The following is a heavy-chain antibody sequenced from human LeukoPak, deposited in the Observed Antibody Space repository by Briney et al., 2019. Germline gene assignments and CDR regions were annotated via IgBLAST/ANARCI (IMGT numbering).Heavy chain of an antibody. D-gene: IGHD6-13*01. Sequence: SETLSLTCTVSGGSISSYYWSWIRQPAGKGLEWIGRIYTSGSTNYNPSLKSRVTMSVDTSKNQFSLKLSSVTAAGTAVYYCARDRKAGYSSSWYGYAFDIWGQGTMVTVSS. CDR1: GGSISSYY. J-gene: IGHJ3*02. CDR3: ARDRKAGYSSSWYGYAFDI. CDR2: IYTSGST. V-gene: IGHV4-4*07.